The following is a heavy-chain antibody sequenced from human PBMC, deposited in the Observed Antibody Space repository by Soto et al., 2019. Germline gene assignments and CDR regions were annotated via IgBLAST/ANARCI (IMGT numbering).Heavy chain of an antibody. CDR3: ARDQGITTFGVYSMYYYGMDV. CDR2: ISTDNGNT. D-gene: IGHD3-3*01. V-gene: IGHV1-18*01. CDR1: GYTFTNSG. Sequence: QVQLVQSGAEVKKPGASVKVSCKASGYTFTNSGISWVRQAPGQGLEWMGWISTDNGNTNYAQHLQGRVSMTTDTPTSTAYMDRRSLRSDDTAVYYCARDQGITTFGVYSMYYYGMDVWGQGTTVTVSS. J-gene: IGHJ6*02.